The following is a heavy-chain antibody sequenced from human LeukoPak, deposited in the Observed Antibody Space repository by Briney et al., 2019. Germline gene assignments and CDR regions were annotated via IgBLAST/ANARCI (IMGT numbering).Heavy chain of an antibody. J-gene: IGHJ4*02. Sequence: SETLSLTFAVSGXSISSSNWWSWVRQPPGKGLEWIGEIYHSGSTNYNPSLKSRVTISVDKSKNQFSLKLSSVTAADTAVYYCARDGGSRYFDYWGQGTLVTVSS. V-gene: IGHV4-4*02. CDR1: GXSISSSNW. CDR3: ARDGGSRYFDY. CDR2: IYHSGST. D-gene: IGHD2-15*01.